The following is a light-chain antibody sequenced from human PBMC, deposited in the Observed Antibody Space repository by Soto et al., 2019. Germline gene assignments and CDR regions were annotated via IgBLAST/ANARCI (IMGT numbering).Light chain of an antibody. Sequence: DVQMTQSPSSLSASVGDRVTITCRASQRVNNYLNWYQHKPGKASKLLIHAASSLQTGVPPRFGGSASGTNFTLAIRGLQAEDFETYYCQQSYITPWTFGQGTKVDIX. CDR2: AAS. V-gene: IGKV1-39*01. CDR3: QQSYITPWT. J-gene: IGKJ1*01. CDR1: QRVNNY.